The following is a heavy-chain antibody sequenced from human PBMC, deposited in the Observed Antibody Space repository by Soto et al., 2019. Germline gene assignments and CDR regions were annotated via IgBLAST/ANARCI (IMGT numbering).Heavy chain of an antibody. Sequence: SETLSLTCAVYGGSFSCYYWSWIRQPPGKGLEWIGEINHSGSTNYNPSLKSRVTISVDTSKNQFSLKLSSVTAADTAVYYCAREGTLSIFGVVIGPYYFDYWGQGTLVTVSS. CDR1: GGSFSCYY. V-gene: IGHV4-34*01. D-gene: IGHD3-3*01. CDR2: INHSGST. J-gene: IGHJ4*02. CDR3: AREGTLSIFGVVIGPYYFDY.